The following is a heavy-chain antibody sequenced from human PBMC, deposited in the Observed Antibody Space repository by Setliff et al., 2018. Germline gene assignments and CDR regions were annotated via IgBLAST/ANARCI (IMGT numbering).Heavy chain of an antibody. Sequence: ASVKVSCKASGYPLTAYYIHWVRQAPGQGLEWMGWISPHTGVTNYAQKLQGRVAMTRDTSINTAYMELSTLRYDDTALYSCARVPQEALYYYDRGHYIDYWGQGTLVTVSS. V-gene: IGHV1-2*02. D-gene: IGHD3-22*01. J-gene: IGHJ4*02. CDR2: ISPHTGVT. CDR3: ARVPQEALYYYDRGHYIDY. CDR1: GYPLTAYY.